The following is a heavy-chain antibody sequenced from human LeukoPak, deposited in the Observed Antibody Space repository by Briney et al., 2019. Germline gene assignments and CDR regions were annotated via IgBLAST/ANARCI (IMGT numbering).Heavy chain of an antibody. Sequence: GGSLRLSCAASGFTFSSYAMSWVRQAPGKGLDWVSAISGSDGSTYYADSVKGRFTISRDNSKNTLYLQMNSLRAEDTAVYYCAKEGEDGYSYFDYWGQGTLITVSS. J-gene: IGHJ4*02. CDR1: GFTFSSYA. CDR3: AKEGEDGYSYFDY. CDR2: ISGSDGST. D-gene: IGHD5-24*01. V-gene: IGHV3-23*01.